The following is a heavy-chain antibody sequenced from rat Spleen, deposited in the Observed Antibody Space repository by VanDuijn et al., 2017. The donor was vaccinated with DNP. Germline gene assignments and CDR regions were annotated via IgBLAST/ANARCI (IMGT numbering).Heavy chain of an antibody. V-gene: IGHV5-19*01. CDR3: ARWNSGHFDY. CDR2: ISPSGDTT. CDR1: GFTFSNYG. D-gene: IGHD4-3*01. Sequence: EVQLVESGGGLVQPGRSLKLSCAASGFTFSNYGLHWIRQAPTKGLEWVASISPSGDTTYHRDSVKGRFTVSRDNAKNTLYLQMSSLRSEDMATYYCARWNSGHFDYWGQGVMVPVSS. J-gene: IGHJ2*01.